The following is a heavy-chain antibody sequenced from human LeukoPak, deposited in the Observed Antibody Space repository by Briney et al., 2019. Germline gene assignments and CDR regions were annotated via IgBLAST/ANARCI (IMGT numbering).Heavy chain of an antibody. D-gene: IGHD6-19*01. CDR1: GYTFTGYY. Sequence: ASVKVSCKASGYTFTGYYMHWVRQAPGQGLEWMGGIIHMFGIANYAQKFQGRVTITADESTSTAYMELSSLRSEDTAVYYCARDRPYTGGWRGFDYWGQGTLVTVSS. CDR3: ARDRPYTGGWRGFDY. CDR2: IIHMFGIA. J-gene: IGHJ4*02. V-gene: IGHV1-69*13.